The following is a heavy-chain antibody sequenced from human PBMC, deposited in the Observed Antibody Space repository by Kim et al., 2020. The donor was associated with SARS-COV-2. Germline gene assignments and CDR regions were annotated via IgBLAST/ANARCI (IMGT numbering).Heavy chain of an antibody. V-gene: IGHV1-46*01. CDR2: T. CDR3: ARELGGGYFDY. J-gene: IGHJ4*02. Sequence: TTYAQNFQGRVTMTKDTSTSTVYMELSSLRSEDTAVYYCARELGGGYFDYWGQGTLVTVSS. D-gene: IGHD2-15*01.